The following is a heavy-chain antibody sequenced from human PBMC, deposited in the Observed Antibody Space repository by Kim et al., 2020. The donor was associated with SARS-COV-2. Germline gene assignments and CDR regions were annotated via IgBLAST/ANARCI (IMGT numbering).Heavy chain of an antibody. D-gene: IGHD3-9*01. J-gene: IGHJ5*02. Sequence: GGSLRLSCAASGFTFSSYWMSWVRQAPGKGLEWVANIKQDGSEKYYVDSVKGRFTISRDNAKNSLYLQMNSLRAEDTAVYYCARHYDILTGPFDPWGQGTLVTVSS. CDR2: IKQDGSEK. CDR1: GFTFSSYW. V-gene: IGHV3-7*03. CDR3: ARHYDILTGPFDP.